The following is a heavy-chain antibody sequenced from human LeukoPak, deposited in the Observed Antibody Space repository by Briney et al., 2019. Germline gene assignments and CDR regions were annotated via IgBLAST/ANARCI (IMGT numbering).Heavy chain of an antibody. J-gene: IGHJ6*02. CDR2: IKQDGSEK. V-gene: IGHV3-7*01. Sequence: GGSLRLSCAASGFTFSSYWMSWVRQAPGEGLEWVANIKQDGSEKYYVDSVKGRFTISRDNAKNSLYLQMNSLRAEDTAVYYCARDRRRYCSSTSCYYYYYYGMDVWGQGTTVTVSS. D-gene: IGHD2-2*01. CDR1: GFTFSSYW. CDR3: ARDRRRYCSSTSCYYYYYYGMDV.